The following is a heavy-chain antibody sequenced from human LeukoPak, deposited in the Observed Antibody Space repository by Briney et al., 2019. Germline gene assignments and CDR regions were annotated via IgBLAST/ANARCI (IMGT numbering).Heavy chain of an antibody. J-gene: IGHJ4*02. CDR1: GGTFSSYA. CDR3: ARAPYYYDSSGTVY. Sequence: SVKVSCKASGGTFSSYAISWVRQAPGQGLEWMGRIIPIFGTANYAQKFTITTDESPSTAYMELSSLRSEDTAVYYCARAPYYYDSSGTVYWGQGTLVTVSS. V-gene: IGHV1-69*05. CDR2: IIPIFGTA. D-gene: IGHD3-22*01.